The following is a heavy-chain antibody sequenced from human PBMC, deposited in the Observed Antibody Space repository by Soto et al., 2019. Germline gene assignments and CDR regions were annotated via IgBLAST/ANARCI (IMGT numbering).Heavy chain of an antibody. Sequence: PVGSLRLSCAASGFTVSSNYMSWVRQAPGKGLEWVSVIYSGGSTYYADSVKGRFTISRDNSKNTLYLQMNSLRAEDTAVYYCARDRPDYDFWSGYKSYGMDVWGQGTTVTVSS. CDR3: ARDRPDYDFWSGYKSYGMDV. J-gene: IGHJ6*02. D-gene: IGHD3-3*01. CDR1: GFTVSSNY. CDR2: IYSGGST. V-gene: IGHV3-53*01.